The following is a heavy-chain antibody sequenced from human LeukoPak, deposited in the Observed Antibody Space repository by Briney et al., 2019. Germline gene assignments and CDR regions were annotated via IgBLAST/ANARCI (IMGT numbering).Heavy chain of an antibody. D-gene: IGHD4-17*01. CDR1: GFIFSSYA. CDR3: AKDGGTVITDIHWYFDL. Sequence: GGSLRLSCAASGFIFSSYAMNWVRQAPGKGLEWVSASSGSGGSTYYADSVKGRFTISRDNSKTTLYLQMNSLRAEDTAVYYCAKDGGTVITDIHWYFDLWGRGTLVTVSS. CDR2: SSGSGGST. J-gene: IGHJ2*01. V-gene: IGHV3-23*01.